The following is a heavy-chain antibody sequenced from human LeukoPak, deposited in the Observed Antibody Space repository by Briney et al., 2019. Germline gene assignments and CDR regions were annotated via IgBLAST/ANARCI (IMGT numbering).Heavy chain of an antibody. V-gene: IGHV3-21*01. D-gene: IGHD6-19*01. CDR1: GFTVSSNY. Sequence: PGGSLRLSCAASGFTVSSNYMSWVRQAPGKGLEWVSSISSSSSYIYCTDSVKGRFTISRDNAKNSLYLQMNSLRAEDTAVYYCARDITVAGTVDYWGQGTLVTVSS. J-gene: IGHJ4*02. CDR3: ARDITVAGTVDY. CDR2: ISSSSSYI.